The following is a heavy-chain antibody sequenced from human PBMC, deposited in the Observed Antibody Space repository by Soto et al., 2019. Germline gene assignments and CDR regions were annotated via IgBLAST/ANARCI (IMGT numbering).Heavy chain of an antibody. CDR3: AGWGGHDYNY. Sequence: EVQLLGSGGGLVQPGGSLRLSCVGSGFPFSTYWMNWVRQAPGKGLEWVANINPDGNVGTYVDSVRGRFTTSRDNAKNSLYLQSNSLRAGDTAVYFCAGWGGHDYNYWGQGIMVPVSS. J-gene: IGHJ4*02. V-gene: IGHV3-7*03. D-gene: IGHD4-4*01. CDR2: INPDGNVG. CDR1: GFPFSTYW.